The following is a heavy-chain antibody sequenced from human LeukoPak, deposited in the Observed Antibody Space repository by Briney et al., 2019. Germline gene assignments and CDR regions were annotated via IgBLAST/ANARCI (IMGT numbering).Heavy chain of an antibody. V-gene: IGHV1-18*01. D-gene: IGHD2-15*01. CDR1: GGTFSSYA. CDR3: ARDEKKYCSGGTCPAYFDY. CDR2: ISGYNGKT. J-gene: IGHJ4*02. Sequence: ASVKVSCKASGGTFSSYAISWVRQAPGQGLEWMSWISGYNGKTNYALKLRGRVTMTTDTSTSTAYMELRSLRADDTAVYYCARDEKKYCSGGTCPAYFDYWGQGTLVTVSS.